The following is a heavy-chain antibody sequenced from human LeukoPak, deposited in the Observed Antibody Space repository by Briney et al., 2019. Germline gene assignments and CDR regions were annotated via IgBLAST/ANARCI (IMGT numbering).Heavy chain of an antibody. CDR1: GGSISSGGYS. J-gene: IGHJ4*02. Sequence: PSETLSLTCGVSGGSISSGGYSWSWIRQPPGKGLEWIGSIYYSGSTYYNPSLKSRVTISVDTSKNQFSLKLSSVTAADTAVYYCARAPVAGSLFDYWGQGTLVTVSS. CDR3: ARAPVAGSLFDY. CDR2: IYYSGST. D-gene: IGHD6-19*01. V-gene: IGHV4-30-2*03.